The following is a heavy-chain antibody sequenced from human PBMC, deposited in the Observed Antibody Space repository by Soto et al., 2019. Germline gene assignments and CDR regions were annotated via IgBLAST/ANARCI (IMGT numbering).Heavy chain of an antibody. D-gene: IGHD3-9*01. Sequence: QVQLVQSGAEVKKPGASVKVSCKASGYTFTSYGISWVRQAPGQGLEWMGWISAYSGNTNYAQNLQGRVTMTTDTSTSTAYMELRSLRSDDTAVYYCERQYDILTGYYLEVGYWGQGTLVTVSS. CDR1: GYTFTSYG. CDR2: ISAYSGNT. V-gene: IGHV1-18*01. J-gene: IGHJ4*02. CDR3: ERQYDILTGYYLEVGY.